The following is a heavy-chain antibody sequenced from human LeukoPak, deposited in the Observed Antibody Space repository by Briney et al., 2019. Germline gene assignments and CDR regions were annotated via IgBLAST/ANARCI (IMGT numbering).Heavy chain of an antibody. J-gene: IGHJ6*03. V-gene: IGHV1-69*05. CDR1: GGTFSSYA. Sequence: ASVKVSCKASGGTFSSYAISWVRQAPGQGLEWMGGIIPIFGTTNYAQKFQGRVTITTDKSTSTAYMELSSLRSEDTAVYYCASATSIAARTLSYYYMDVWGKGTTVTVSS. CDR2: IIPIFGTT. CDR3: ASATSIAARTLSYYYMDV. D-gene: IGHD6-6*01.